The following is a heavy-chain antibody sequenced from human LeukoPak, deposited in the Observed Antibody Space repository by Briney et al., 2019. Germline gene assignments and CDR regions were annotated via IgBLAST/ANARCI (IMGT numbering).Heavy chain of an antibody. Sequence: ASVKVSCKVSGYTLTELSMHWVRQAPGKGLEWMGGFDPKDGETIYAQKFQGRVTMTEDTSTDTAYMELSSLRSEDTAVYYCATVAASGYPTYYFDYWGQGTLVTVSS. J-gene: IGHJ4*02. V-gene: IGHV1-24*01. D-gene: IGHD3-22*01. CDR2: FDPKDGET. CDR3: ATVAASGYPTYYFDY. CDR1: GYTLTELS.